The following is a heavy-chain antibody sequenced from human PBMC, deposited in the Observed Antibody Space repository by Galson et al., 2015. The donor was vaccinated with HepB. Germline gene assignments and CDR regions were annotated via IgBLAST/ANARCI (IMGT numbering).Heavy chain of an antibody. CDR1: GFPVSDNY. J-gene: IGHJ4*02. CDR3: ATDPGYSYGWDY. V-gene: IGHV3-53*01. Sequence: SLRLSCAASGFPVSDNYMSWVRQAPGKGLEWVSVIYSDGNTHYADSVKGRFTISRDNSKNTLYLQMNSLRAEDTAVYFCATDPGYSYGWDYWGQGTLVTVSS. D-gene: IGHD5-18*01. CDR2: IYSDGNT.